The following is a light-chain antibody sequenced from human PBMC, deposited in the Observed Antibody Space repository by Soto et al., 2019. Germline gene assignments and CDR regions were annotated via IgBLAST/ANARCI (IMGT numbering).Light chain of an antibody. CDR1: QSVSSS. Sequence: EIVLTQSPATLSLCPGERATLSCRASQSVSSSLAWYQQKPGQAPRLLLYDASNRSTGIPARFSGSGSGTDFTLTISSLESDDFAVYYCQQRGSFGGGTKVDIK. CDR2: DAS. J-gene: IGKJ4*01. CDR3: QQRGS. V-gene: IGKV3-11*01.